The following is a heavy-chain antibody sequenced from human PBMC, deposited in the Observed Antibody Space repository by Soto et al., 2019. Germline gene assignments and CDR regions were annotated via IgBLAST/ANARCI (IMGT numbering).Heavy chain of an antibody. Sequence: KSSEALSLTCTVSGGSISSGGYYWSWIRQHPGKGLEWIGYIYYSGSTYYNPSLKSRVTISVDTSKNQFSLKLSSVTAADTAVYYCARVVYDILTGPIIPGHFDYWGQGTLVTVSS. D-gene: IGHD3-9*01. J-gene: IGHJ4*02. CDR3: ARVVYDILTGPIIPGHFDY. CDR1: GGSISSGGYY. V-gene: IGHV4-31*03. CDR2: IYYSGST.